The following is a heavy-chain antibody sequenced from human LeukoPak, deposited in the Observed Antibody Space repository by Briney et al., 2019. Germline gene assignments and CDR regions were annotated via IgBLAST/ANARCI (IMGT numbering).Heavy chain of an antibody. V-gene: IGHV3-23*01. CDR3: AKRLYYGSGPLDI. CDR2: LSDSGGST. J-gene: IGHJ3*02. Sequence: PGGSLRLSCAASGSSFSNYDMTWVRQAPGKGLDWVSTLSDSGGSTYYADSVKGRFTISRDNSKNTLYLQMSSLRAEDTAIYFCAKRLYYGSGPLDIWGQGTMVTVSS. CDR1: GSSFSNYD. D-gene: IGHD3-10*01.